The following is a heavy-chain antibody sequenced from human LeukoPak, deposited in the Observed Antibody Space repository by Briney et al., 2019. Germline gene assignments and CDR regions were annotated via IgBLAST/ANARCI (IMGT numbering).Heavy chain of an antibody. J-gene: IGHJ4*02. CDR2: IRYDGSNK. D-gene: IGHD2-2*01. CDR1: GFTFSSYG. Sequence: PGGSLRLSCAASGFTFSSYGMSWVRQAPGKGLEWVAFIRYDGSNKYYADSVKGRFTISRDNSKNTLYLQMNSLRAEDTAVYYCAKDIVVVPAAVSYFDYWGQGTLVTVSS. V-gene: IGHV3-30*02. CDR3: AKDIVVVPAAVSYFDY.